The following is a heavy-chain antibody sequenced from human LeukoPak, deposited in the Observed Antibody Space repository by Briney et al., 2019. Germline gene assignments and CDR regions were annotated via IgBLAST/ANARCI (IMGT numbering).Heavy chain of an antibody. CDR1: GGSISTYY. V-gene: IGHV4-59*01. Sequence: PSETLSLTCTVSGGSISTYYWSWFRQPPGKGLEWIGYIYCSGRTNYNPSLKSRVTISLDTSKKQFSLKVSSVTAADTAVYYCAREGDDYEIDYWGQGTLVTVSS. D-gene: IGHD5-24*01. CDR2: IYCSGRT. J-gene: IGHJ4*02. CDR3: AREGDDYEIDY.